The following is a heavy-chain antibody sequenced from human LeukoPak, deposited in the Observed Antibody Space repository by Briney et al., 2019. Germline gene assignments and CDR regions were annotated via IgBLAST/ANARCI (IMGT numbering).Heavy chain of an antibody. CDR1: GFTFSSYG. CDR3: AKIDGGFVTTLVDY. D-gene: IGHD4-23*01. V-gene: IGHV3-30*18. CDR2: ISYDGSNK. J-gene: IGHJ4*02. Sequence: GRSLRLSCAASGFTFSSYGMHWVRQAPGKGPEWVAVISYDGSNKYYADSVKGRFTISRDNSKNMLYLQMNSLRAEDTAVYYCAKIDGGFVTTLVDYWGQGTLVTVSS.